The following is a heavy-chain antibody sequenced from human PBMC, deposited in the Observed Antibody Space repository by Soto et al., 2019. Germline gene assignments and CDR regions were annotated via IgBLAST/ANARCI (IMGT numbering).Heavy chain of an antibody. Sequence: GASVKVSCKASGYTFTGYYMHWVRQAPGQGLEWMGWINPNSGGTNYAQKFQGWVTMTRDTSISTAYMELSRLRSDDTAVYYCAAVPYYYDSSGYYNFDYWGQGTLVTVSS. CDR3: AAVPYYYDSSGYYNFDY. J-gene: IGHJ4*02. V-gene: IGHV1-2*04. CDR2: INPNSGGT. CDR1: GYTFTGYY. D-gene: IGHD3-22*01.